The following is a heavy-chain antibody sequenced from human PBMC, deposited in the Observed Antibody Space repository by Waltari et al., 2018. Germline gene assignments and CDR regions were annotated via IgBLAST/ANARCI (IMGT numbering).Heavy chain of an antibody. V-gene: IGHV4-61*02. CDR2: IYTSGST. D-gene: IGHD3-9*01. Sequence: QVQLQESGPGLVKPSQTLSLTCTVSGGSISSGSYYWSWIRQPAGKGLEWIGRIYTSGSTNYNPSLKSRVTISVDTSKNQFSLKLSSMTAADTAVYYCARDRLFSTLYYFDLWGQGTPVTVSS. CDR1: GGSISSGSYY. CDR3: ARDRLFSTLYYFDL. J-gene: IGHJ4*02.